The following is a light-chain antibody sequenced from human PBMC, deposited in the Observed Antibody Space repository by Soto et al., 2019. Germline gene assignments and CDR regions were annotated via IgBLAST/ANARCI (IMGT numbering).Light chain of an antibody. J-gene: IGKJ2*01. CDR1: QSVSSNY. CDR3: QQYGSSPYT. V-gene: IGKV3-20*01. Sequence: EIVLTQSPGTLSLSPGERATLSCRASQSVSSNYLAWYQQKPGQTPRLLIYGASSRATGIPDRFSGSGSGRDFTLTISGLEPEDFAVAYCQQYGSSPYTFGQGTKLEIK. CDR2: GAS.